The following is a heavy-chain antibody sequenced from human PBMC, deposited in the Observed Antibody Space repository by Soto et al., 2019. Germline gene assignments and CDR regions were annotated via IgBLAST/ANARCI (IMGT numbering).Heavy chain of an antibody. CDR1: GFTFSNYG. J-gene: IGHJ4*02. CDR2: IWHDGSNK. Sequence: QVQLVESGGGVVQSGRSLRLSCAASGFTFSNYGMDWVRQAPGKGLEWVAVIWHDGSNKYYADSVKGRFTISRDNSKNTLYLQMSSLRAEDTAVYYCARDGQYSGSSDFDSWGQGTLVTVSS. V-gene: IGHV3-33*01. CDR3: ARDGQYSGSSDFDS. D-gene: IGHD1-26*01.